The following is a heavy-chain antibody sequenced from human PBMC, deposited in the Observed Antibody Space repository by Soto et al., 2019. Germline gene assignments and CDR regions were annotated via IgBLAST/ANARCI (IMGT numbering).Heavy chain of an antibody. V-gene: IGHV4-59*08. CDR1: GGSISSYY. J-gene: IGHJ6*03. CDR3: ARQFWSGYPSPYYMDV. CDR2: IYYSGST. D-gene: IGHD3-3*01. Sequence: PSETLSLTCTVSGGSISSYYWSWIRQPPGKGLEWIGYIYYSGSTNYNPSLKSRVTISVDTSKNQFSLKLSSVTAADTAVYYCARQFWSGYPSPYYMDVWGKGTTVTVSS.